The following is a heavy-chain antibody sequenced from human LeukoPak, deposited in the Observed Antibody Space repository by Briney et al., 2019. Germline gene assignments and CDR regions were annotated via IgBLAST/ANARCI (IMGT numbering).Heavy chain of an antibody. CDR1: GFIFSSAW. CDR3: AHRDTTMVRVDY. V-gene: IGHV3-15*01. J-gene: IGHJ4*02. Sequence: GGSLRLSCAASGFIFSSAWMSWVRQAPGKGLEWVGHIKTKTDGGTIDYAAPVRGRFTISRDDSKNTLFLQMSSLKTEDTAVYFCAHRDTTMVRVDYWGQGTLVTVSS. CDR2: IKTKTDGGTI. D-gene: IGHD5-18*01.